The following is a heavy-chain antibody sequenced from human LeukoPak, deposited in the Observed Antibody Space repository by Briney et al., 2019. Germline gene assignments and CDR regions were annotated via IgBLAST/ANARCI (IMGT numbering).Heavy chain of an antibody. CDR3: ARGHGVVYGYFFPYFDY. V-gene: IGHV4-34*01. J-gene: IGHJ4*02. CDR1: GGSFSGYY. CDR2: INHSGST. Sequence: SETLSLTCAVYGGSFSGYYWSWIRQPPGKGLEWIGEINHSGSTKYNPSLKSRVTISADTSKNQFSLKLSSVTAADTAVYYCARGHGVVYGYFFPYFDYWGQGTLVTVSS. D-gene: IGHD5-18*01.